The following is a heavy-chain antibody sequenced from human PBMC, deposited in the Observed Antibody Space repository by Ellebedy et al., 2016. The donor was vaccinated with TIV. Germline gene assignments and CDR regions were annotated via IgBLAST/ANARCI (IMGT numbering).Heavy chain of an antibody. D-gene: IGHD5-12*01. CDR1: GFSFSEHG. J-gene: IGHJ4*02. V-gene: IGHV3-30*03. CDR2: ISVDGNTK. Sequence: GESLKISXGASGFSFSEHGLHWVRQAPGKGLEWVGLISVDGNTKYYADSVKGRFTISRDDSKNTLNLQMNSLRAEDTAVYYCARDSDIVATHDYWGQGTLVTVSS. CDR3: ARDSDIVATHDY.